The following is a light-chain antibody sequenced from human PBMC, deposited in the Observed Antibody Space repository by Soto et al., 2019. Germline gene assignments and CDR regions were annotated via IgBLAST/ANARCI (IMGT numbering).Light chain of an antibody. CDR2: GAS. CDR1: QSVSIL. V-gene: IGKV3-20*01. Sequence: EIVMTQSPATLSVSPGERATLSCRASQSVSILLAWYQQKPGQAPRLLISGASSRATGIPDRFSGSGSGTDFTLIISRLEPEDFALYYCQHYGGPPITFGQGTRLEIK. CDR3: QHYGGPPIT. J-gene: IGKJ5*01.